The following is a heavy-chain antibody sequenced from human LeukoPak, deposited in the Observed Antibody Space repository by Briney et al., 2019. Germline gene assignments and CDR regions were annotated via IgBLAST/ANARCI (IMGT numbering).Heavy chain of an antibody. CDR3: AKDRGRYSYGLGY. CDR1: GFTFSSYG. Sequence: GGSLRLSCAASGFTFSSYGMHWVRQAPGKGLEWVAVISCDGSNKYYADSVKGRFTISRDNSKNTLYLQMNSLRAEDTAVYYCAKDRGRYSYGLGYWGQGTLVTVSS. CDR2: ISCDGSNK. V-gene: IGHV3-30*18. D-gene: IGHD5-18*01. J-gene: IGHJ4*02.